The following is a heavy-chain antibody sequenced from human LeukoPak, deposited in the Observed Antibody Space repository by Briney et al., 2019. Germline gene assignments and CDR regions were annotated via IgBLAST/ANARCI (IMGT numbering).Heavy chain of an antibody. J-gene: IGHJ4*02. CDR3: ARDAGVRGVSSDY. D-gene: IGHD3-10*01. CDR1: GGSISSSSYY. Sequence: SETLSLTCTVSGGSISSSSYYWGWIRQPPGKGLEWIGSIYYSGSTYYNPSLKSRVTISVDTSKNQFSLKLSSVTAADTAVYYCARDAGVRGVSSDYWGQGTLVTVSS. CDR2: IYYSGST. V-gene: IGHV4-39*07.